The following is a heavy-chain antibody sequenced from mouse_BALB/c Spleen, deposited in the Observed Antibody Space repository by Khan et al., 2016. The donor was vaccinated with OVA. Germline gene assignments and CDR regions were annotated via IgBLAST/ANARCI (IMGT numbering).Heavy chain of an antibody. Sequence: QVQLKQSGAELVRPGASVKLSCKTSGYIFTSYWIHWVKQRSGQGLEWIARIYPGTGSIYYNEKFKGKATLTADTSSSTAFMQLSSLKSEDSAVYLWARGGDSDEAWFAYWGQGTLVTVSA. CDR2: IYPGTGSI. V-gene: IGHV1S132*01. J-gene: IGHJ3*01. CDR1: GYIFTSYW. CDR3: ARGGDSDEAWFAY.